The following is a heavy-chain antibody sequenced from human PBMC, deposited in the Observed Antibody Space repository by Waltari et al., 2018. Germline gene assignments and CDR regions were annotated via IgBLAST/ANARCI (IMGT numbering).Heavy chain of an antibody. D-gene: IGHD3-3*01. Sequence: QVQLQQWGAGLLKPSETLSLTCAVYGGSFSGYYWSWIRQPPGKGLEWIGEINHSGSTNYNPSLKSRATISVDTSKNQFSLKLSSVTAADTAVYYCARGIGITIFGVVSRNSYYYGMDVWGQGTTVTVSS. CDR2: INHSGST. J-gene: IGHJ6*02. CDR3: ARGIGITIFGVVSRNSYYYGMDV. CDR1: GGSFSGYY. V-gene: IGHV4-34*01.